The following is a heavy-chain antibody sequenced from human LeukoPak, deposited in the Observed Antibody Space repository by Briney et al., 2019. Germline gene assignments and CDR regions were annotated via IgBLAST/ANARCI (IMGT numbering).Heavy chain of an antibody. V-gene: IGHV1-18*01. CDR3: ARGYCSSTSCYAADY. CDR2: ISAYNDNT. Sequence: ASVKVSCKASGYTFTSYGISWVRQAPGQGLEWMGWISAYNDNTNYAQKLQGRVTTTTDTSTSTAYMELRSLRSDDTAVYYCARGYCSSTSCYAADYWGQGTLVTVSS. CDR1: GYTFTSYG. J-gene: IGHJ4*02. D-gene: IGHD2-2*01.